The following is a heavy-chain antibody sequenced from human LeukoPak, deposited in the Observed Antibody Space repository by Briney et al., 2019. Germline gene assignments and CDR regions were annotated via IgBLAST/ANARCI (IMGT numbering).Heavy chain of an antibody. V-gene: IGHV3-23*01. CDR2: IHAGGGST. CDR3: AKDPGKRYSSSWFFAY. D-gene: IGHD6-13*01. CDR1: GFTFTDHA. Sequence: GGSLRLSCAASGFTFTDHAMSWVRQTPDKGLEWVSSIHAGGGSTLYADSMKGRFTISRDNSKNTLYLQMNSLRAEDTAVYYCAKDPGKRYSSSWFFAYWGQGTLVTVSS. J-gene: IGHJ4*02.